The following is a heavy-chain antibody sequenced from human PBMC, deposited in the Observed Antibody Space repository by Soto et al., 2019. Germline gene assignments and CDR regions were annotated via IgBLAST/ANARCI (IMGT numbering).Heavy chain of an antibody. CDR3: AHIMITYGGVSALDACDF. CDR1: GFSLSTYRVG. D-gene: IGHD3-16*01. CDR2: IYWDDDK. J-gene: IGHJ3*01. V-gene: IGHV2-5*02. Sequence: QLTLKESGPTLVNPTQTLTLTCTFSGFSLSTYRVGVGWIRQPPGKALEGLAIIYWDDDKRYSPSLQSRLAITKDTSKNQVLLTMTNLDPVDTATYYCAHIMITYGGVSALDACDFWGQGTVVTVSS.